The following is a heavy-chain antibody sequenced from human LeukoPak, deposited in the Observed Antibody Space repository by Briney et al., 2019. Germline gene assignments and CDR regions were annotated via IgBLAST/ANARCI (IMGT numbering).Heavy chain of an antibody. D-gene: IGHD2-15*01. J-gene: IGHJ4*02. Sequence: GGSLRLSCAASGFTFSSYGMHWVRQAPGKGLEWVAFIRYDGSNKYYAASAKGRFTISRDNSKNTQYLQMNNLRAEDSAVYYYAKREGYCSGGSCYSGFDYWGQGTLVTVSS. V-gene: IGHV3-30*02. CDR3: AKREGYCSGGSCYSGFDY. CDR1: GFTFSSYG. CDR2: IRYDGSNK.